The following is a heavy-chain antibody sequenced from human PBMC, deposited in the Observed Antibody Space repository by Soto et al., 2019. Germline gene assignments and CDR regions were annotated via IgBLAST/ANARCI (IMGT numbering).Heavy chain of an antibody. V-gene: IGHV1-69*13. J-gene: IGHJ4*02. Sequence: SVKVSCKASGGTFSSYAISWVRQAPGQGLEWMGGIIPIFGTANYAQKFQGRVTITADESTSTAYMELSSLRSEDTAVYYCAGYSSSWYPLFDYWGQGTLVTVSS. CDR3: AGYSSSWYPLFDY. D-gene: IGHD6-13*01. CDR1: GGTFSSYA. CDR2: IIPIFGTA.